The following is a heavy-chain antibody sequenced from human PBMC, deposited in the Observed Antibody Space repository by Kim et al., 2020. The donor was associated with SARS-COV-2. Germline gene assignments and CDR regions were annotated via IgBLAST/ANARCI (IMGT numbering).Heavy chain of an antibody. V-gene: IGHV4-39*01. CDR1: GGSISSSSYY. Sequence: SETLSLTCTVSGGSISSSSYYWGWIRQPPGKGLEWIGSIYYSGSTYYNPSLKSRVTISVDTSKNQFSLKLSSVTAADTAVYYCAGRGYSYGYDYYFDYWGQGTLVTVSS. CDR2: IYYSGST. J-gene: IGHJ4*02. D-gene: IGHD5-18*01. CDR3: AGRGYSYGYDYYFDY.